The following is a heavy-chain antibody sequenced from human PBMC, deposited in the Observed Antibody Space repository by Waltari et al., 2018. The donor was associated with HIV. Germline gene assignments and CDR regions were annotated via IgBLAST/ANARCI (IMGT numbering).Heavy chain of an antibody. J-gene: IGHJ4*02. CDR1: GFNFNNYW. CDR3: ARQYKYEKSGYRPLDY. V-gene: IGHV3-7*01. Sequence: EVQLVESGGGLVQPGGSLRLSCEASGFNFNNYWMGWARQAAGRGLEWVANINPDGGEKHYVDSVKGRFTVSRDNAENSLFLQMKGLRDEDTAVYFCARQYKYEKSGYRPLDYWGQGTLVTVSS. CDR2: INPDGGEK. D-gene: IGHD5-12*01.